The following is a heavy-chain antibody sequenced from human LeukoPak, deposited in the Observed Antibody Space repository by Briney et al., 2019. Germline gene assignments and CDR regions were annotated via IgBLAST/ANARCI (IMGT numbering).Heavy chain of an antibody. D-gene: IGHD5-18*01. V-gene: IGHV3-30*18. Sequence: GGSLRLSCAASGFTFSSYGMHWVRQAPGKGLEWVAVISYDGSNKYYADSVKGRFTISRDNPKNTLYLQMNSLRAEDTAVYYCAKDVQALGYSYDYGMDVWGQGTTVTVSS. CDR3: AKDVQALGYSYDYGMDV. CDR2: ISYDGSNK. J-gene: IGHJ6*02. CDR1: GFTFSSYG.